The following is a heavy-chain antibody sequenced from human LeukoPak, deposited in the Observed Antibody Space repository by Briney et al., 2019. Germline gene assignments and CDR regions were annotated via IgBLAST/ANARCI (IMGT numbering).Heavy chain of an antibody. CDR1: GFAFNSYG. J-gene: IGHJ4*02. CDR2: ISGSGGST. V-gene: IGHV3-23*01. CDR3: AKDGFYCSGGNCYSNV. Sequence: PGGSLRLSCAASGFAFNSYGMKWVRQAPGKGLEWVSGISGSGGSTYYADSVKGRFTISRDNSKNTLFLQMKSLRAGDTAVYYCAKDGFYCSGGNCYSNVWGQGTLVTVSA. D-gene: IGHD2-15*01.